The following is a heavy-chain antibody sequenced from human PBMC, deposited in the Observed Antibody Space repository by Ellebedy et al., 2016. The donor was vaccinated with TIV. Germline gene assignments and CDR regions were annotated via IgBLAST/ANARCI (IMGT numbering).Heavy chain of an antibody. V-gene: IGHV1-2*02. D-gene: IGHD6-19*01. CDR2: INPNSGGT. Sequence: ASVKVSCKASGYTFTGYYMYWARQAPGQGLEWMGWINPNSGGTNYAQKFQVRVTMASDTSTRTVCMELSGLRYDDTAVYSCAALPYISMSSAYWGQGTLVTVSS. CDR3: AALPYISMSSAY. CDR1: GYTFTGYY. J-gene: IGHJ4*02.